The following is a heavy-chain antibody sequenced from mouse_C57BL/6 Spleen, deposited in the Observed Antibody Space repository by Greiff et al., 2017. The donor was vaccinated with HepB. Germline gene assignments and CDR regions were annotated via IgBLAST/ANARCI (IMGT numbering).Heavy chain of an antibody. J-gene: IGHJ4*01. CDR2: IDPENGDT. CDR1: GFNIKDDY. D-gene: IGHD2-9*01. CDR3: TTLLWLRRLYYAMDY. Sequence: VHVKQSGAELVRPGASVKLSCTASGFNIKDDYMHWVKQRPEQGLEWIGWIDPENGDTEYASKFQGKATITADTSSNTAYLQLSSLTSDDTAVYYCTTLLWLRRLYYAMDYWGQGTSVTVSS. V-gene: IGHV14-4*01.